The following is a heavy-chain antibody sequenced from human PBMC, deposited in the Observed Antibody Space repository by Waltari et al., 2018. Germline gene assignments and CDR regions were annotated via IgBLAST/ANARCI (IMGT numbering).Heavy chain of an antibody. CDR1: GATFTNSD. J-gene: IGHJ6*02. CDR2: MNPKSGNI. Sequence: QVQLVQSGAAVKKPGASVKVSCKASGATFTNSDINGVRQAPGQGLEWMGWMNPKSGNIGYAQKFLGRVTTTMDISINTAYMELSRLTSEDTAVYYCAAEKWERQGGYYYFGMDVWGQGTTVTVSS. D-gene: IGHD1-26*01. CDR3: AAEKWERQGGYYYFGMDV. V-gene: IGHV1-8*01.